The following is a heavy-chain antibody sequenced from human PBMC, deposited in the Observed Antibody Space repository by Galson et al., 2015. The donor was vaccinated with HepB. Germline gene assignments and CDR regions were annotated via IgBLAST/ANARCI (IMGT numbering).Heavy chain of an antibody. CDR3: ARGMFTAGFDF. V-gene: IGHV1-24*01. Sequence: SVKVSCKVSGYTLSDLSMYWVRQAPGKGLEWMGMINPDSGGTFYMSDFRGRVTLTRDTASSTVFMELTALTSEDTAVYFCARGMFTAGFDFWGQGSLVSVSS. D-gene: IGHD3/OR15-3a*01. CDR2: INPDSGGT. CDR1: GYTLSDLS. J-gene: IGHJ4*02.